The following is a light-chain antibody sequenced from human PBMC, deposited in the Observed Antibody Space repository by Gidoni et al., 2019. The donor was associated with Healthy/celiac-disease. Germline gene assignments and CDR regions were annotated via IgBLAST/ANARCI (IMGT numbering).Light chain of an antibody. CDR1: QSVSSSY. J-gene: IGKJ2*01. Sequence: EIGLTQSPGTLSLSPGERATLSGRASQSVSSSYLAWYQQYPGQAPRLLIYGASSRATGIPDRFSGSGSGTDFTLTISRLEPEDFAVYYCQQYGSSPGTFGQGTKLEIK. CDR2: GAS. V-gene: IGKV3-20*01. CDR3: QQYGSSPGT.